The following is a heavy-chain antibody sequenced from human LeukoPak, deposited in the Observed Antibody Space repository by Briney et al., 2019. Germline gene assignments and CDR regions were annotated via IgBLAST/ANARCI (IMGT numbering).Heavy chain of an antibody. CDR2: IIPIFGTA. CDR1: GGTFSSYA. CDR3: ARGTRLGQYYFDY. Sequence: SVKVSCKASGGTFSSYAISWVRQAPGQGLEWMGGIIPIFGTANYAQKFQGRVTITADESTSTAYMELCSLRSEDTAVYYCARGTRLGQYYFDYWGQGTLVTVSS. J-gene: IGHJ4*02. D-gene: IGHD6-25*01. V-gene: IGHV1-69*01.